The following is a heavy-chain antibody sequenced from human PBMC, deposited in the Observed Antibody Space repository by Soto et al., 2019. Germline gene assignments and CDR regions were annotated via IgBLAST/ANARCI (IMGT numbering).Heavy chain of an antibody. CDR2: IKQDGSEK. V-gene: IGHV3-7*01. D-gene: IGHD3-22*01. CDR3: ARDAFVNWQWLVDY. J-gene: IGHJ4*02. Sequence: AGGSLRLSCAASGFTFSTYWMTWVRQAPGKGLEWVANIKQDGSEKYYVGSVKGRFTISRDNAKNSLYLQMNSLRAEDTAVYYCARDAFVNWQWLVDYWGQGTLVTVSS. CDR1: GFTFSTYW.